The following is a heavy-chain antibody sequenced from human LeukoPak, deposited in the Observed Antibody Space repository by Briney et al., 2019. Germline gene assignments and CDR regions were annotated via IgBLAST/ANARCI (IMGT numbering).Heavy chain of an antibody. V-gene: IGHV1-8*01. CDR3: ARGHYGSGAFDI. D-gene: IGHD3-10*01. Sequence: ASVKVSCKASGYTFTSYDINWVRQATGQGLEWVGWMNPNSGNTGYAQKFQGRVTMTRNTSISTAYMELSSLSSEDTAVYYCARGHYGSGAFDIWGQGTMVTVSS. CDR1: GYTFTSYD. CDR2: MNPNSGNT. J-gene: IGHJ3*02.